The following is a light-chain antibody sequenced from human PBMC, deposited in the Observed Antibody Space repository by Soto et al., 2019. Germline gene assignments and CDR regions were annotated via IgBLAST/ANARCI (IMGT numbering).Light chain of an antibody. CDR1: EDVGNS. J-gene: IGKJ1*01. CDR2: DVS. V-gene: IGKV3-11*01. CDR3: QQRYNWPRT. Sequence: DIVLTQSPAILSLSPGERATLSCRASEDVGNSLAWYQQRPGQSPRLLIYDVSNRATGIPSRFSGSDSGADFTLTISSLEPHDFAIYYCQQRYNWPRTFGQVTRVGI.